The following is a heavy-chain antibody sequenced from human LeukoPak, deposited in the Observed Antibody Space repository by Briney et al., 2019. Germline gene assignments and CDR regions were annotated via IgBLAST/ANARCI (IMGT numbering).Heavy chain of an antibody. J-gene: IGHJ3*02. CDR1: GFTFSSYA. CDR2: ISGSGGST. CDR3: AKDRDSSGYYFRGAFDI. V-gene: IGHV3-23*01. D-gene: IGHD3-22*01. Sequence: GGSLRLSCAASGFTFSSYAMSWVRQAPGKGLEWVPAISGSGGSTYYADSVKGRFTISRDNSKNTLYLQMNSLRAEDTAVYYCAKDRDSSGYYFRGAFDIWGQGTMVTVSS.